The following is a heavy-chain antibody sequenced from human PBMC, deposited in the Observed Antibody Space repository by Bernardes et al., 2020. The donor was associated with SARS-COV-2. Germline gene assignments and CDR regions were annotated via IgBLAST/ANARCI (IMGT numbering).Heavy chain of an antibody. D-gene: IGHD1-26*01. CDR3: ARDRAVNWFDP. CDR1: RFTFSSYW. CDR2: IKQDGIEK. V-gene: IGHV3-7*01. Sequence: GGSLSLSCAASRFTFSSYWMSWVRQAPGKGLEWVANIKQDGIEKYYVDSVRGRFTISRDNAKNSLYLQMNSLRAEDAAVYFCARDRAVNWFDPWGQGTLVIVSS. J-gene: IGHJ5*02.